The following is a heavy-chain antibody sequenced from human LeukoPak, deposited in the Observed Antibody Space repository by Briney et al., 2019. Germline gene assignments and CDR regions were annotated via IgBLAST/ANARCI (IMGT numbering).Heavy chain of an antibody. D-gene: IGHD6-13*01. CDR2: IYYSGST. J-gene: IGHJ4*02. Sequence: SETLSLTCTFSSDSITSYHWAWVRQSPGKALAWIGDIYYSGSTNYNPSLKSRITMSMDTPKNQFSLRLSSVAAADTATYYCARARRYAWYYFFDHWGQGALVTVSS. CDR1: SDSITSYH. V-gene: IGHV4-59*01. CDR3: ARARRYAWYYFFDH.